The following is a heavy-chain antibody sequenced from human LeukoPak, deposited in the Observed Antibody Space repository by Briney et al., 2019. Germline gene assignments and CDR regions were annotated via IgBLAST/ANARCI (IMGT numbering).Heavy chain of an antibody. CDR1: GFTVSSNY. J-gene: IGHJ4*02. Sequence: GGSLRLSCAASGFTVSSNYMSWVRQAPGKGLEWVSVIYSGGSTYYADSVKGRFTISRDNSKNTLYLRMNSLRAEDTAAYYCAKVPERRDGYKISPPFDYWGQGTLVTVSS. V-gene: IGHV3-66*01. D-gene: IGHD5-24*01. CDR2: IYSGGST. CDR3: AKVPERRDGYKISPPFDY.